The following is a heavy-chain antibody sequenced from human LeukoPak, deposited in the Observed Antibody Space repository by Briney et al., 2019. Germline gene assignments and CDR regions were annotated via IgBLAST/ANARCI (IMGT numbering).Heavy chain of an antibody. CDR1: GFTFSSYG. Sequence: GGSLRLSCAASGFTFSSYGMHWVRQAPGKGLEWVAVIWYDGSNKYYADSVKGRFTISRDNSKNTLYLQMNSLRAEDTAVYYCARGGVFWSGYYQRDGMDVWGQGTTVTVSS. D-gene: IGHD3-3*01. CDR2: IWYDGSNK. CDR3: ARGGVFWSGYYQRDGMDV. V-gene: IGHV3-33*01. J-gene: IGHJ6*02.